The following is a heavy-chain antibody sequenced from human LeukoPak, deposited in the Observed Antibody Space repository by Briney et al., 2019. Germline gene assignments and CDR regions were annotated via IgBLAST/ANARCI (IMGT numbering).Heavy chain of an antibody. D-gene: IGHD3-22*01. CDR1: GYTFTGYY. V-gene: IGHV1-2*02. Sequence: GASVKVSCKASGYTFTGYYMHWARQAPGQGLEWMGWINPNSGGTNYAQKFQGRVTMTRDTSISTAYMELSRLRSDDTAVYYCARDEGYDSSGDYWGQGTLVTVSS. J-gene: IGHJ4*02. CDR3: ARDEGYDSSGDY. CDR2: INPNSGGT.